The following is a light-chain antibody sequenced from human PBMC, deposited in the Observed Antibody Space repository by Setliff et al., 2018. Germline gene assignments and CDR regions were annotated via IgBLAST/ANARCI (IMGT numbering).Light chain of an antibody. Sequence: QSALAQPASVSGSPGQSITISCSGTSNVVGAYDLVSWYQQHPGKVPKLIIFDVSNRPSGVSHRFSGSKSGNTASLTISGLQADDEADYYCCAYTASTTYVFVNGTKVTVL. CDR2: DVS. CDR3: CAYTASTTYV. J-gene: IGLJ1*01. V-gene: IGLV2-14*03. CDR1: SNVVGAYDL.